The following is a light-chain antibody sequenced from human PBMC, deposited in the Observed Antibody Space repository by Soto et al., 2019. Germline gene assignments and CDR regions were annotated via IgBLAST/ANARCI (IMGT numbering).Light chain of an antibody. CDR3: SSYTSSSTDVL. J-gene: IGLJ2*01. CDR2: DVS. CDR1: SSDVGHYNY. Sequence: QSVLTQPASVSGSPGQSITISCTGTSSDVGHYNYVSWYQQHPDKAPKLMIYDVSYRPSGVSNRFSGSKSGNTASLTISGLQAEDEADYYCSSYTSSSTDVLFGGGTKVTVL. V-gene: IGLV2-14*01.